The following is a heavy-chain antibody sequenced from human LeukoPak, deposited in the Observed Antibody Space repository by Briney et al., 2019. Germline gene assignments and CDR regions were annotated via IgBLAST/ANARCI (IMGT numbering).Heavy chain of an antibody. CDR2: IYYSGST. CDR3: ARGDGDYIQYYFDY. CDR1: GGSISSYY. J-gene: IGHJ4*02. Sequence: SETLSLTCTVSGGSISSYYWSWIRQPPGKGLEWIGYIYYSGSTNYNPSLKSRVTISVDTSKNQFSLKLSSVTAADTAVYYCARGDGDYIQYYFDYWGQGTLVTVSS. D-gene: IGHD4-17*01. V-gene: IGHV4-59*01.